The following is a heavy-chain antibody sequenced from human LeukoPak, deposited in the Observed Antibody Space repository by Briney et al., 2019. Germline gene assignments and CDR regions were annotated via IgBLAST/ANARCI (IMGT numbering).Heavy chain of an antibody. CDR3: ARGGSGYDSFYYYGMDV. CDR2: ISDSGST. J-gene: IGHJ6*02. V-gene: IGHV4-59*01. CDR1: GGSISSYY. Sequence: SETLSLTRTVSGGSISSYYWRWIRQPPEKALEWIGYISDSGSTNYNPSLKSRVTISVDTSKNQFSLKLSSVTAADTAVYYCARGGSGYDSFYYYGMDVWGQGTTVTVSS. D-gene: IGHD5-12*01.